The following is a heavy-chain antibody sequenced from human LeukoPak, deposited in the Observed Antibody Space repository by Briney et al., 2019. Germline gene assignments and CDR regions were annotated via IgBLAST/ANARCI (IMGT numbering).Heavy chain of an antibody. V-gene: IGHV4-38-2*02. J-gene: IGHJ5*02. CDR1: GYSISSGYY. D-gene: IGHD3-10*01. Sequence: PSETLSLTCTVSGYSISSGYYWGWIRQPPGKGLEWIGSIYHSGSTYYNPSLKSRVTISVDTSKNQFSLKLSSVTAADTAVYYCASFNGSGSYSINWFDPWGQGTLVTVSS. CDR3: ASFNGSGSYSINWFDP. CDR2: IYHSGST.